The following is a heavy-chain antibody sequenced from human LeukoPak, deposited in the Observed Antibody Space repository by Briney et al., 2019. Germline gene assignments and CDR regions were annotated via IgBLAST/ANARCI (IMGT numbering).Heavy chain of an antibody. V-gene: IGHV3-48*04. D-gene: IGHD2-21*02. Sequence: GGSLRLSCAASGFTFSSYSMNWVRQAPGKGLEWVSYISSSSSTIYYADSVKGRFTISRDNAKNSLYLQMNSLKTEDTAVYYCTRLAYCGADCYSESYWGQGTLVTVSS. CDR3: TRLAYCGADCYSESY. CDR1: GFTFSSYS. CDR2: ISSSSSTI. J-gene: IGHJ4*02.